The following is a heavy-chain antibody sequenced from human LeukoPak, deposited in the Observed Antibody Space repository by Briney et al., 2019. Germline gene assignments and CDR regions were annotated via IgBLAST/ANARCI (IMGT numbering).Heavy chain of an antibody. CDR1: GYTFTGYY. CDR3: ARDRRGYYYYYGMDV. V-gene: IGHV1-2*04. Sequence: GASVKVSCKASGYTFTGYYMHWVRQAPGQGLEWMGWINPNSGGTNYAQKFQGWVTMTRDTSISTAYMELSRLRSDDTAVYYCARDRRGYYYYYGMDVWGQGTTVTVSS. J-gene: IGHJ6*02. CDR2: INPNSGGT. D-gene: IGHD2/OR15-2a*01.